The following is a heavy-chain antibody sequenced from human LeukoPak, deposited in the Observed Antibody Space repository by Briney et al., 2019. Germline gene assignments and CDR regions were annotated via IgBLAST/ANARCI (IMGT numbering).Heavy chain of an antibody. CDR2: ISYDGSNK. CDR3: AKGSGY. CDR1: GFTFSSYG. J-gene: IGHJ4*02. V-gene: IGHV3-30*18. Sequence: TGGSLRLSCAASGFTFSSYGMHWVSQAPGKGLEWVAVISYDGSNKYYADSVKGRFTISRDNSKNTLYLQMNSLRAEDTAVYYCAKGSGYWGQGTLVTVSS.